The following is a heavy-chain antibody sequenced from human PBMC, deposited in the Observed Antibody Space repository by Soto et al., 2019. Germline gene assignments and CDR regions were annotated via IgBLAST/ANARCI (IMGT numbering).Heavy chain of an antibody. CDR1: GFTFSSSA. D-gene: IGHD3-3*01. CDR2: ISGVGDKT. J-gene: IGHJ6*02. V-gene: IGHV3-23*01. Sequence: PGGSLRLSCAASGFTFSSSAMSWVRQAPGKGLEWVSAISGVGDKTYHADSVKGRFTISRDNSKNTLYLQMNSLRAEDTAVYYCARDMSFSGYDFWSGYYTDYYYGMDVWGQGTTVTVSS. CDR3: ARDMSFSGYDFWSGYYTDYYYGMDV.